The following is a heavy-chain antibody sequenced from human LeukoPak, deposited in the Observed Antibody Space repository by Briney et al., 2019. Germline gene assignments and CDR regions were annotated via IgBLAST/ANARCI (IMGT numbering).Heavy chain of an antibody. CDR1: GFTFSSYA. V-gene: IGHV3-23*01. J-gene: IGHJ3*02. CDR2: ISGSGGST. D-gene: IGHD6-13*01. Sequence: GGSLRLSCAASGFTFSSYAMSWVRQAPGKGLEWVSGISGSGGSTYYADSVKGRFSISRDNAKNSLYLQMNSLRAEDTAVYYCASGPGIAAATAALDIWGQGTMVTVSS. CDR3: ASGPGIAAATAALDI.